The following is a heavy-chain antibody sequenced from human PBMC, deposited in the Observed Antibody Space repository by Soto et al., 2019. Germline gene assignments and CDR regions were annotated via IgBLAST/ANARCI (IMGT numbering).Heavy chain of an antibody. Sequence: PGESLKISCAASGFTFSSYAMSWVRQAPGKGLEWVSAISGSGGSTYYADSVKGRFTISRDNSKNTLYLQMNSLRAEDTALYYRAKDVRLGSPYYFDYWGQGTLVTVSS. V-gene: IGHV3-23*01. CDR1: GFTFSSYA. J-gene: IGHJ4*02. CDR2: ISGSGGST. D-gene: IGHD5-12*01. CDR3: AKDVRLGSPYYFDY.